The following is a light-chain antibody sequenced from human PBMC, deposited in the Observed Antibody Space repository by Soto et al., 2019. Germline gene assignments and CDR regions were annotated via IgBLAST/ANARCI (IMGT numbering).Light chain of an antibody. Sequence: TMPASLSGSPGQSRNIPCTGTSSNVGGYDYVSWYQQHPGTAPRLIIFEVTNRPSGVSNRFSGSLTISGLQAEDEADYYCTSYPSSSTQVFGTGTKVTVL. CDR1: SSNVGGYDY. CDR3: TSYPSSSTQV. V-gene: IGLV2-14*01. CDR2: EVT. J-gene: IGLJ1*01.